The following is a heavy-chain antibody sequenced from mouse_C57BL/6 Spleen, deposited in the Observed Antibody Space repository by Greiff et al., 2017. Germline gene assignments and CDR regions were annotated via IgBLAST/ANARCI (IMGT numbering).Heavy chain of an antibody. CDR3: ARGIATAPAWFAY. V-gene: IGHV5-9*04. J-gene: IGHJ3*01. Sequence: EVKVVESGGGLVKPGGSLKLSCAASGFTFSSYTMPWVRQTPETRLEWVATISGGGGNTYYPDSVKGRFTLSRDNAKNTLYLQMSSLTSEDTAVYYCARGIATAPAWFAYWGQGTLVTVSA. CDR1: GFTFSSYT. CDR2: ISGGGGNT. D-gene: IGHD1-1*01.